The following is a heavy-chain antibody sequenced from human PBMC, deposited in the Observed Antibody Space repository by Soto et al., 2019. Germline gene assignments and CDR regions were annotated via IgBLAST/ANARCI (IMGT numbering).Heavy chain of an antibody. CDR3: ARGLDSGTLDY. CDR1: GGSFSGYY. D-gene: IGHD6-19*01. V-gene: IGHV4-34*01. CDR2: INHSGST. Sequence: QVQLQQWGAGLLKPSETLSLTCAVYGGSFSGYYWSWIRQPPGKGLEWIGEINHSGSTNYNPSLKSRVTISVDTSKNQFSLKLSSVTAADTAVYYCARGLDSGTLDYWGQGTLVTVSS. J-gene: IGHJ4*02.